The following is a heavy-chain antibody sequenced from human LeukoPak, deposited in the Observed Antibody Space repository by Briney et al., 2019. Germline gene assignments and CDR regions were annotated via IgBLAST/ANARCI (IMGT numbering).Heavy chain of an antibody. V-gene: IGHV4-39*01. D-gene: IGHD6-13*01. Sequence: SETLSLTCTVSGGSISSRSYYWGWIRQPPGKGLEWIGSIYYSGSTYYNPSLKSRVTISVDTSKNQFSLKLSSVTAADTAVYYCASGYSSSWYPDYWGQGTLVTVSS. CDR2: IYYSGST. CDR1: GGSISSRSYY. J-gene: IGHJ4*02. CDR3: ASGYSSSWYPDY.